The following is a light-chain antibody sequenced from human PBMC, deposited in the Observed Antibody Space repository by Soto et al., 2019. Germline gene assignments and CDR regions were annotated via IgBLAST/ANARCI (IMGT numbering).Light chain of an antibody. CDR2: DAS. V-gene: IGKV3-11*01. CDR3: QQRSSWPQT. J-gene: IGKJ1*01. Sequence: EIVLTQSPATLSLSPGERATLSCRASQSVSSYLAWYQQKPGQAPRLLIYDASNRATGIPARFSGSGSGTDFTLTISRLEPEDFAVYYCQQRSSWPQTFGQGTNVDIK. CDR1: QSVSSY.